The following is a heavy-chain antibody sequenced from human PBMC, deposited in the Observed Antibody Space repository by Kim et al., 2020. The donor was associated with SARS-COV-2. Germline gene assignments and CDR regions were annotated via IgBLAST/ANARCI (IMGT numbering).Heavy chain of an antibody. CDR3: ARPIAGGGDYSY. CDR1: GGSISGSGYY. J-gene: IGHJ4*02. Sequence: SETLSLTCTVSGGSISGSGYYWGWIRQPPGKGLEWIGSIYHSGSTYYNPSLKSRVTISVDTSKNHFSLRLRSVTAADTAVYYCARPIAGGGDYSYWGQGTVVPVPS. CDR2: IYHSGST. V-gene: IGHV4-39*02. D-gene: IGHD1-26*01.